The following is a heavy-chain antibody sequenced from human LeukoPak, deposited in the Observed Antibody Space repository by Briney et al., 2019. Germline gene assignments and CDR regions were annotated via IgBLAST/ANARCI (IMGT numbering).Heavy chain of an antibody. CDR3: AGTDALYYYGMDV. J-gene: IGHJ6*02. CDR2: ISSSSSYI. V-gene: IGHV3-21*01. Sequence: GGSLRLSCAASGFTFSSYSMNWVRQAPGEGLEWVSSISSSSSYIYYADSVKGRFTISRDNAKNSLYLQMNSLRPEDTAVYYCAGTDALYYYGMDVWGQGTTVTVSS. CDR1: GFTFSSYS.